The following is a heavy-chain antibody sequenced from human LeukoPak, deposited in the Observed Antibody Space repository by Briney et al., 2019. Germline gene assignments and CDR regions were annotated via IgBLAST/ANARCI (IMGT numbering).Heavy chain of an antibody. CDR2: ISYDGSNK. Sequence: GGSLRLSCAASGFTFSSYGMHWVRQAPGKGLEWVAVISYDGSNKYYADSVKGRFTISRDNSKNTLYLQMNSLRAEDTAVYYCAKVRVIIFRMDVWGQGTTVTVSS. CDR3: AKVRVIIFRMDV. D-gene: IGHD3-3*01. V-gene: IGHV3-30*18. CDR1: GFTFSSYG. J-gene: IGHJ6*02.